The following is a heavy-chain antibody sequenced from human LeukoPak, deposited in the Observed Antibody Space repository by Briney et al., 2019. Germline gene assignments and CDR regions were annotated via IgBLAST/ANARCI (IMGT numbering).Heavy chain of an antibody. J-gene: IGHJ4*02. CDR3: AKGVVGVPAAMMSGPFDY. CDR1: GFTFSSYA. Sequence: PGGSLRLSCAASGFTFSSYAMSWVRQAPGKGLEWVSAISSSGGSTYYADSVKGRFTISRDNSKNTLYLQMNSLRAEDTAVYYCAKGVVGVPAAMMSGPFDYWGQGTLVTVSS. D-gene: IGHD2-2*01. V-gene: IGHV3-23*01. CDR2: ISSSGGST.